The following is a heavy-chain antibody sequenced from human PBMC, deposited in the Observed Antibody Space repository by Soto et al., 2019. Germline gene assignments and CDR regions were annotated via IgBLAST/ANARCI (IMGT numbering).Heavy chain of an antibody. CDR3: ARDRVVVPAVDYYYGMDV. J-gene: IGHJ6*02. D-gene: IGHD2-2*01. V-gene: IGHV1-18*01. Sequence: QVQLVQSGAEVKKPGASVKVSCKASGYTFTSYGISWVRQAPGQGLEWMGWISAYNGNTNYAQKLQGRVTMTTDTSTSTADMELRSLRSDDTAVYYCARDRVVVPAVDYYYGMDVWGQGTTVTVSS. CDR2: ISAYNGNT. CDR1: GYTFTSYG.